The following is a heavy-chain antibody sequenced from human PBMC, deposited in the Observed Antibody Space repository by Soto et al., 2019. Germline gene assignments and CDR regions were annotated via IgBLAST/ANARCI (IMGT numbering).Heavy chain of an antibody. CDR2: IYSGGST. J-gene: IGHJ3*02. CDR1: GFTVSSNY. CDR3: ANLPPLDAFEI. Sequence: GGSLRLSCAASGFTVSSNYMSWVRQAPGKGLEWVSVIYSGGSTYYADSVKGRFTISRDNSKNTLYLQMNSLRAEDTAVYYCANLPPLDAFEICGQGTMVTVSS. V-gene: IGHV3-53*01.